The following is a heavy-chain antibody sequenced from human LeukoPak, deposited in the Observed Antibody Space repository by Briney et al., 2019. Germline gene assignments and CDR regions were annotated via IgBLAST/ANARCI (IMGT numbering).Heavy chain of an antibody. D-gene: IGHD2-2*01. CDR2: TYYRSKWYN. J-gene: IGHJ4*02. CDR1: GDSVSSTA. V-gene: IGHV6-1*01. CDR3: ARGGRGYCTSSSCYFDY. Sequence: SQTLSLTCAISGDSVSSTAWNWIRQSPSRGLEWLGRTYYRSKWYNDYAVSVRSRITINPDTSKNQFSLQLNSVTPEDTAVYYCARGGRGYCTSSSCYFDYWGQGTLVTVSS.